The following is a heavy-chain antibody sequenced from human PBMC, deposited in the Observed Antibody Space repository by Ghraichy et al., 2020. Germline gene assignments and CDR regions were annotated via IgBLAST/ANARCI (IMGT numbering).Heavy chain of an antibody. CDR1: GFTFSSYS. J-gene: IGHJ6*02. D-gene: IGHD2-2*01. V-gene: IGHV3-21*01. CDR2: ISSSSSYI. Sequence: GGSLRLSCAASGFTFSSYSMNWVRQAPGKGLEWVSSISSSSSYIYYADSVKGRFTISRDNAKNSLYLQMNSLRAEDTAVYYCARQSSTSWWNGMDVWAQGTPVTVSS. CDR3: ARQSSTSWWNGMDV.